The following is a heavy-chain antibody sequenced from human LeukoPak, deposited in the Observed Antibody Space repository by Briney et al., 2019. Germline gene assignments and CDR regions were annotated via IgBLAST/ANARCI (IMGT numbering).Heavy chain of an antibody. Sequence: GGSLRLSCTASGFTFGDYAMSGVRQAPGKGLEWVGFIRSKAYGGTTEYAASVKGRFTISRDDSKSIAYLQMNSLKTEDTAVYYCTRTAPHSSGWCFDYWGQGTLVTVSS. CDR2: IRSKAYGGTT. D-gene: IGHD6-13*01. CDR3: TRTAPHSSGWCFDY. V-gene: IGHV3-49*04. CDR1: GFTFGDYA. J-gene: IGHJ4*02.